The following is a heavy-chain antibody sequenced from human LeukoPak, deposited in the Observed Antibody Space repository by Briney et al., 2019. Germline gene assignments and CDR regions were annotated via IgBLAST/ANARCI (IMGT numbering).Heavy chain of an antibody. V-gene: IGHV4-4*07. CDR1: GGSISSYY. D-gene: IGHD6-19*01. CDR3: ARVTQKLERIAVARTSEWRANWYFDL. Sequence: PETLSLTCTVSGGSISSYYWSWIRQPAGKGLEWLGRIYASGSTNYNPSLKRRVTMSVDTSQNQFFLKVNSVTAADTAVYYCARVTQKLERIAVARTSEWRANWYFDLWGRGTLVTVSS. J-gene: IGHJ2*01. CDR2: IYASGST.